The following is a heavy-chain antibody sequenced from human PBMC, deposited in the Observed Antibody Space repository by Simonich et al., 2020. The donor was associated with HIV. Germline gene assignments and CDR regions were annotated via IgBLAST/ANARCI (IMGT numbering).Heavy chain of an antibody. CDR3: ARFTYYYDGSGPAPFQH. D-gene: IGHD3-22*01. Sequence: QLQLQESGPGLVKPSETLSLTCTVSGGSINSSNYYWGWIRHPPGKGLEWIGSIYFRGSTNYTPSPKSRVTISKDTSKNQFSLKLSSVTAADTAVYYCARFTYYYDGSGPAPFQHWGQGTLVTVSS. CDR2: IYFRGST. J-gene: IGHJ1*01. V-gene: IGHV4-39*07. CDR1: GGSINSSNYY.